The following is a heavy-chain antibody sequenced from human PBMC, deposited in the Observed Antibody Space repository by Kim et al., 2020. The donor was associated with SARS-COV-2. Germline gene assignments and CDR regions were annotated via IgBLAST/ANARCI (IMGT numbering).Heavy chain of an antibody. Sequence: GGSLRLSCAASGFTFSDYYMSWIRQAPGKGLEWVSYISSSSSYTKNADSVKGRFTISRDNAKNSLYLQMNSLRAEDTAVYYCARERLITIFGVVINDAFDIWGQGTMVTVSS. J-gene: IGHJ3*02. V-gene: IGHV3-11*05. D-gene: IGHD3-3*01. CDR3: ARERLITIFGVVINDAFDI. CDR2: ISSSSSYT. CDR1: GFTFSDYY.